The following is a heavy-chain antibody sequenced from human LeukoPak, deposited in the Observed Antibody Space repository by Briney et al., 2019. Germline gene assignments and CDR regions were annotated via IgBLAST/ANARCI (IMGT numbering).Heavy chain of an antibody. V-gene: IGHV4-38-2*01. Sequence: PSETLSLTCAVSGYSTSSGLYWGWIRQPPGKGLEWIGSIYHSGFTYYNPSLKSRVTISVDTSKNQFSLKLSSVTAADTAVYYCARVHCSSSSCYLYDYWGQGTLVTVSS. D-gene: IGHD2-2*01. CDR3: ARVHCSSSSCYLYDY. CDR2: IYHSGFT. CDR1: GYSTSSGLY. J-gene: IGHJ4*02.